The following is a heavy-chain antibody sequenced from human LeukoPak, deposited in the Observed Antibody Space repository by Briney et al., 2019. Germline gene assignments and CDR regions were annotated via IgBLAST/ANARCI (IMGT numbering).Heavy chain of an antibody. CDR1: GYSISSGYY. CDR3: ARGGSGYADGFDP. Sequence: SETLSLTCTVSGYSISSGYYWGWIQQPPGKGLEWIGSIYHSGSTYYNPSLKSRVTISVDTSKNQFSLKLSSVTAADTAVYYCARGGSGYADGFDPWGQGTLVTVSS. CDR2: IYHSGST. J-gene: IGHJ5*02. V-gene: IGHV4-38-2*02. D-gene: IGHD3-22*01.